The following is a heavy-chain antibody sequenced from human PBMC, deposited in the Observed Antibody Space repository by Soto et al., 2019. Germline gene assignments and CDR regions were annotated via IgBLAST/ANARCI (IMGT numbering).Heavy chain of an antibody. V-gene: IGHV1-8*01. CDR3: ARREKQWLVQRVTGGRFRVYYYGMDV. J-gene: IGHJ6*02. CDR2: MNPNSGNT. Sequence: GASLKISCKASADTFTSYDMNWVLQSTGQGLEWMGWMNPNSGNTGYAQKFQGRVTMTRNTSISTAYMELSSLRSEDTAVYYCARREKQWLVQRVTGGRFRVYYYGMDVWGQGTTVTVSS. CDR1: ADTFTSYD. D-gene: IGHD6-19*01.